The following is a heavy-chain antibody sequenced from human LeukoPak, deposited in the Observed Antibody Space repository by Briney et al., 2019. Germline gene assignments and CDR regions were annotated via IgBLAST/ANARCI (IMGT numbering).Heavy chain of an antibody. J-gene: IGHJ6*02. D-gene: IGHD3-10*01. CDR3: ARVLNYYGSGSYYYYYYYGMDV. Sequence: GGSLRLSCTASGFTVSSDYMSWVRHAPGKGLEWVSFVYSGGNTYYADSVKGRFTISRHNAKNSLYLQVNSLRDEDTAVYYCARVLNYYGSGSYYYYYYYGMDVWGQGTTVTVSS. CDR2: VYSGGNT. CDR1: GFTVSSDY. V-gene: IGHV3-66*01.